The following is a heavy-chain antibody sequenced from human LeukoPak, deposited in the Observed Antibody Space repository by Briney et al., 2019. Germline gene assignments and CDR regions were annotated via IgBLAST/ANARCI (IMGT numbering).Heavy chain of an antibody. CDR2: IGDDVVST. J-gene: IGHJ2*01. D-gene: IGHD6-19*01. CDR3: ARDPIAVSGSDYFDL. Sequence: GGSLRLSCAASGFTFSSHAMSWVRQAPGKGLEWVSAIGDDVVSTYYAESVKGRFTISRDNSKNSLSLQMSSLRVEDTAMYYCARDPIAVSGSDYFDLWGRGTLVTVSS. CDR1: GFTFSSHA. V-gene: IGHV3-23*01.